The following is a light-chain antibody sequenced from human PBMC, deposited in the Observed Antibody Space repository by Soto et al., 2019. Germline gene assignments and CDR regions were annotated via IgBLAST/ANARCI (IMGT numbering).Light chain of an antibody. V-gene: IGLV2-8*01. CDR3: SSYADTNNLV. CDR2: EVT. J-gene: IGLJ2*01. CDR1: GSDVASYDY. Sequence: QSVLTQPPSASGSPGQSVTISCTGTGSDVASYDYVSWYQQHPGKAPKLIIYEVTKRPSGVPDRFSASKSGTTASLTVSGLQAEDEADYYCSSYADTNNLVFGGGTKVIVL.